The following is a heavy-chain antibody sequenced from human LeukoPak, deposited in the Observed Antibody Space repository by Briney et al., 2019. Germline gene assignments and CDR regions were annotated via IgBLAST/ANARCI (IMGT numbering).Heavy chain of an antibody. CDR1: GASTASHY. D-gene: IGHD5-18*01. J-gene: IGHJ4*02. V-gene: IGHV4-59*07. CDR3: ATIKRGSTYGYFDF. CDR2: MFDTVST. Sequence: SDTLSLTCTVSGASTASHYWTWLRQPPGKELEWIAYMFDTVSTKSNPSLKSRLTLSVDTSKKQLSLRLSSVTAADTAVYYCATIKRGSTYGYFDFWGQGIKVTVSS.